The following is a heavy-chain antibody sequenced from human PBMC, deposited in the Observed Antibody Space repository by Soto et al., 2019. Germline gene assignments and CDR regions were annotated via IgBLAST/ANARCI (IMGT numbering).Heavy chain of an antibody. CDR1: GGSISSYY. CDR3: ARVKRYSSGCFDY. D-gene: IGHD6-19*01. Sequence: TSETLSLTCTVSGGSISSYYWSWIRQPPGKGLEWIGYIYYSGSTNYNPSLKSRVTISVDTSKNQFSLKLSSVTAADTAVYYCARVKRYSSGCFDYWGQGTLVTVSS. CDR2: IYYSGST. V-gene: IGHV4-59*01. J-gene: IGHJ4*02.